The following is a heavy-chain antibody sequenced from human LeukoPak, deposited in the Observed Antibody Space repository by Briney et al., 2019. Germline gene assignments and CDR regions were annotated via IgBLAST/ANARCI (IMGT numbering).Heavy chain of an antibody. CDR3: ARGPIEYQLLSFDP. CDR1: GGSFSGYY. CDR2: INHSGST. D-gene: IGHD2-2*01. J-gene: IGHJ5*02. Sequence: PETLSLTCAVYGGSFSGYYWSWIRQPPGKGLEWIGEINHSGSTNYNPSLKSRVTISVDTSKNQFSLKLSSVTAADTAVYYCARGPIEYQLLSFDPWGQGTLVTVSS. V-gene: IGHV4-34*01.